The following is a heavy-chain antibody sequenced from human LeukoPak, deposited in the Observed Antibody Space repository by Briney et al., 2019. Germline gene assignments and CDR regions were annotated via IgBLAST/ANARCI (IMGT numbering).Heavy chain of an antibody. Sequence: PGGSLRLSCAASGFTFSSYAMHWVRQAPGKGLEWVAVISYDGSNKYYADSVKGRFAISRDNSKNTLYLQMNSLRAEDTAVYYCARDSALIGYGDFYFDYWGQGTLVTVSS. J-gene: IGHJ4*02. D-gene: IGHD4-17*01. CDR1: GFTFSSYA. CDR2: ISYDGSNK. CDR3: ARDSALIGYGDFYFDY. V-gene: IGHV3-30*09.